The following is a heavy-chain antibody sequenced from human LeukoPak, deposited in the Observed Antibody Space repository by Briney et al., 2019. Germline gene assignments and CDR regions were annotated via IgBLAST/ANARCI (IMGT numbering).Heavy chain of an antibody. Sequence: GWSLSLSSTASGFTFGDYAMSWVRQAARKDQEWEDFIRSKAYGETTESAASVKRRFTISRDDSKSIAYLQMNSLKTEDTAVYYCTRAYCSSTSCQYGFDYWGQGTLVTVSS. J-gene: IGHJ4*02. CDR1: GFTFGDYA. D-gene: IGHD2-2*01. V-gene: IGHV3-49*04. CDR3: TRAYCSSTSCQYGFDY. CDR2: IRSKAYGETT.